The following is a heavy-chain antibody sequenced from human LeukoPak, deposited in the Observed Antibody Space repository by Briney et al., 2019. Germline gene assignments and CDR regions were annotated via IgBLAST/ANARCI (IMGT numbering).Heavy chain of an antibody. J-gene: IGHJ4*02. V-gene: IGHV3-48*01. CDR2: TRKISTTI. CDR1: AFTFSSYG. Sequence: GQSMRPSCPASAFTFSSYGTSWDSHAPGKGLGWHSYTRKISTTICDADSVKGCFSIVRKNAKNSLWLQMISLRGEETAVYYCVRGRGSCSGGTCYVDYWGQGTLVTVSS. D-gene: IGHD2-15*01. CDR3: VRGRGSCSGGTCYVDY.